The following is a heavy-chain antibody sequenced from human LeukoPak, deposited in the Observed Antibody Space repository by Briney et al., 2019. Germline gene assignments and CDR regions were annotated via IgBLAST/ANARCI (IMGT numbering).Heavy chain of an antibody. V-gene: IGHV3-74*01. J-gene: IGHJ4*02. Sequence: GGSLRLSCAASGFTFSRYWMHWVRQAPGKGLVWVSRVNSDGRSTRNADSVTGRSTMSRDNAKNTLYLQMNSLRAEDTAVYYCARGNKGRENGLLWFGESKYYFDYWGQGTLVTVSS. D-gene: IGHD3-10*01. CDR2: VNSDGRST. CDR3: ARGNKGRENGLLWFGESKYYFDY. CDR1: GFTFSRYW.